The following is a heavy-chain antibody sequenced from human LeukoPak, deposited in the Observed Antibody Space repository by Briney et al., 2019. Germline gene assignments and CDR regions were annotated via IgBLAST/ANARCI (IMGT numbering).Heavy chain of an antibody. CDR1: GGSISSYY. Sequence: SETLSLTCTVSGGSISSYYWSWIRQPPGKGLEWIGNIYYNRSTTYHPSLKSRVTISVDTSKNQFSLKLSSVTAADTAVYYCARDPGGNYYYYMDVWGKGTTVTVSS. CDR3: ARDPGGNYYYYMDV. V-gene: IGHV4-59*01. D-gene: IGHD1-14*01. CDR2: IYYNRST. J-gene: IGHJ6*03.